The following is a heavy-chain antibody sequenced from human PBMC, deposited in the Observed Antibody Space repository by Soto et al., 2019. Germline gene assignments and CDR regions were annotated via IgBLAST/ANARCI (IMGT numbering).Heavy chain of an antibody. V-gene: IGHV4-59*01. Sequence: QVQLQESGPGLVKPSETLSLTCTVSGGSMSTYYWSWIRQPPGKGLEWIGYIHSSGSANYNPSLTSRVTISLDTSKNQFSLKLRSVTAADTAVYYCASQKDTTIVHWGQGTLVTVSS. D-gene: IGHD5-18*01. CDR1: GGSMSTYY. CDR2: IHSSGSA. CDR3: ASQKDTTIVH. J-gene: IGHJ4*02.